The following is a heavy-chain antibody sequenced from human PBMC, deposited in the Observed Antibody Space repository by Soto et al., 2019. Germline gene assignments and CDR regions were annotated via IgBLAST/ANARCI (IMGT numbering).Heavy chain of an antibody. D-gene: IGHD6-6*01. CDR1: GGSFSGYY. CDR3: ARVKRIYRSSGRAMDV. V-gene: IGHV4-34*01. Sequence: QVQLQLWGEGLLKPSETLSLTCAVYGGSFSGYYWSWIRQPPGKGLEWIGEINHSGSTNYNPSLKSRVTISVDTSKNQFSLKLSSVTAADTAVYYCARVKRIYRSSGRAMDVWGKGTTVTVSS. CDR2: INHSGST. J-gene: IGHJ6*03.